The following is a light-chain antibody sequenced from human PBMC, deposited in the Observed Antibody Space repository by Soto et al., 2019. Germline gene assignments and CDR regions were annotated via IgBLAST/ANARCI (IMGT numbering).Light chain of an antibody. CDR1: QNANTY. V-gene: IGKV3-11*01. J-gene: IGKJ5*01. Sequence: EIVLTQSPATLSLSPGERATLSCRASQNANTYLVWYQQKPGQAPRLIIYDASNRSTGIPARFSGSGSGTDFTRTISSLEPEDFAVYYCQQRSTWPAAITFGQRRRLEIK. CDR3: QQRSTWPAAIT. CDR2: DAS.